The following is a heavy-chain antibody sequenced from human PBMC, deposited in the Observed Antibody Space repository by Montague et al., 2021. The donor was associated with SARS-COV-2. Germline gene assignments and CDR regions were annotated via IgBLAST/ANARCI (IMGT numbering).Heavy chain of an antibody. V-gene: IGHV4-4*07. D-gene: IGHD3-10*01. J-gene: IGHJ6*02. Sequence: SETLSLTCTVSGGSISSYYWSWIRQPAGKGLEWIGRIYTSGSTNYNPSLKSRVTMSVDTSKNQFSLKLSSVTAADTAVYYCAREAWFGDKTSASEYSGMDVWGQGTTVTVSS. CDR3: AREAWFGDKTSASEYSGMDV. CDR1: GGSISSYY. CDR2: IYTSGST.